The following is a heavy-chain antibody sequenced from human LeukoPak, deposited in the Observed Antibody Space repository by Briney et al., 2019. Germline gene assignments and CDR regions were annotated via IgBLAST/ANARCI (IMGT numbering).Heavy chain of an antibody. Sequence: PSETLSLTCTVSGYTISSGYYWGWIRQPPGKGLEWIGRIYHSGSTYYNPSLKSRVTISVDTPKHQFSLKLSSVTAADTAVYYCARDPYIVVVPAAILDYMDVWGKGTTVTVSS. J-gene: IGHJ6*03. CDR1: GYTISSGYY. V-gene: IGHV4-38-2*02. CDR2: IYHSGST. D-gene: IGHD2-2*02. CDR3: ARDPYIVVVPAAILDYMDV.